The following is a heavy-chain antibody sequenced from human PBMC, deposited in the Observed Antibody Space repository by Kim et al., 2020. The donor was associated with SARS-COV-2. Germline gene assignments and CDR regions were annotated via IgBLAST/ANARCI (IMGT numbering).Heavy chain of an antibody. J-gene: IGHJ4*02. Sequence: GGSLRLSCAASGFTFSSHWMHWVRQAPGKGLVWVARIKSDGNSTNYADSVKGRFTISRDNAKNTLFLQMNSLRAEDTAVYYCVRGGPASSSLFDYWGQGTLVTVSS. CDR3: VRGGPASSSLFDY. V-gene: IGHV3-74*01. CDR2: IKSDGNST. D-gene: IGHD6-13*01. CDR1: GFTFSSHW.